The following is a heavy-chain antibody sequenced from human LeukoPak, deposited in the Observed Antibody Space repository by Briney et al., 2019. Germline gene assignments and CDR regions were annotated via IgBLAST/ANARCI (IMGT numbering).Heavy chain of an antibody. CDR1: GYTFTGYY. V-gene: IGHV1-2*02. CDR3: ATDLLTSSVQFDY. CDR2: INPNSGGT. Sequence: ASVKVSCKASGYTFTGYYIHWVRQAPGQGLEWMGWINPNSGGTNYAQKFQGRVTMTRDTSISTAYMELSSLRSEDTAVYYCATDLLTSSVQFDYWGQGTLVTVSS. D-gene: IGHD6-19*01. J-gene: IGHJ4*02.